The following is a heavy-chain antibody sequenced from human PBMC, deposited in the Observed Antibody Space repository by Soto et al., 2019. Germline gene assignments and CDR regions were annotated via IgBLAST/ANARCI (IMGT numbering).Heavy chain of an antibody. D-gene: IGHD3-10*01. Sequence: QVQLQESGPGLVKPSGTLSLTCAVSSGSISSSNWWSWVRQPPGKGLEWIGEIYHSGSTNYNPSLKSRVTISVDKPKNQFSLKLSSVTAADTAVYYCARRGLSGSGLGDYMDVWGKGTTVTVSS. CDR2: IYHSGST. CDR3: ARRGLSGSGLGDYMDV. V-gene: IGHV4-4*02. J-gene: IGHJ6*03. CDR1: SGSISSSNW.